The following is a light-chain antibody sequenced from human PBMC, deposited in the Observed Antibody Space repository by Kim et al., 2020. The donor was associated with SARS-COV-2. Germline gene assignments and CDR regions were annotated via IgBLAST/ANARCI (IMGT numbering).Light chain of an antibody. CDR3: QSYDSSNQGV. Sequence: KTVTISGTGTSGSIASNYVQWYQRRPGSAPTTVIYEDNQRPSGVPDRFSGSIDSSSNSASLTISGLKTEDEADYYCQSYDSSNQGVFGGGTQLTVL. J-gene: IGLJ3*02. CDR2: EDN. CDR1: SGSIASNY. V-gene: IGLV6-57*02.